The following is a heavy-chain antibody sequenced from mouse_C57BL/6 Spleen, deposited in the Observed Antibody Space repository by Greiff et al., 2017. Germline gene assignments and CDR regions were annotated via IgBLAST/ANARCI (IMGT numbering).Heavy chain of an antibody. CDR1: GFTFSDYG. J-gene: IGHJ3*01. Sequence: EVKLVESGGGLVKPGGSLKLSCAASGFTFSDYGMHWVRQAPEKGLEWVAYISSGSSTIYYADTVKGRFTISRDNAKNTLFLQMTSLRSEDTAMYYCARSDYDAFAYWGQGTLVTVSA. V-gene: IGHV5-17*01. CDR2: ISSGSSTI. CDR3: ARSDYDAFAY. D-gene: IGHD2-4*01.